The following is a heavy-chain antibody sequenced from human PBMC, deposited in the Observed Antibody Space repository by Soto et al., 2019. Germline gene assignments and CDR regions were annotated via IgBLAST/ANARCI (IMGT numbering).Heavy chain of an antibody. J-gene: IGHJ4*02. Sequence: EVQLVESWGGLVQPGGSLRLSCAASGFTVSSNYMTWVRQAPGKGLEWVSVLYMSGITYYADSVKGRFTISRDNSKNTLYLQMNSLRAEDTAVYYCARGSGSPLPLDYWGQGTLVTVSS. D-gene: IGHD1-26*01. CDR1: GFTVSSNY. CDR2: LYMSGIT. CDR3: ARGSGSPLPLDY. V-gene: IGHV3-66*01.